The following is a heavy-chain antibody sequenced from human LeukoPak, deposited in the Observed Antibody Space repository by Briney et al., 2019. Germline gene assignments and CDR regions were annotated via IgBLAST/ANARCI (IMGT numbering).Heavy chain of an antibody. V-gene: IGHV4-38-2*02. CDR2: FYHSGIT. CDR1: GYSISSDFY. CDR3: ARGAYSDYVVNY. Sequence: SETVSFTCNVSGYSISSDFYWGWIRPPPGRGLEWVGTFYHSGITYYNPSLKSRVTISVDMSKNQFSLKLSSVTVADTAVYYCARGAYSDYVVNYWGQGILVTVSS. D-gene: IGHD4-11*01. J-gene: IGHJ4*02.